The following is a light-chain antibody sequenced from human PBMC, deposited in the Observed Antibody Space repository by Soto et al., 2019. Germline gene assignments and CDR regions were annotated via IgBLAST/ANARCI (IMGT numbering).Light chain of an antibody. CDR1: QSVSSL. CDR2: GAS. J-gene: IGKJ4*01. CDR3: QQYNNWPLT. Sequence: EVVMTQSPATLSVSPGERATPSCRASQSVSSLLAWYQQKPGQAPRLLIYGASTRATGIPDRFSASGSGTEFALTISSLQSGDFAVYYCQQYNNWPLTFGGGTKVEIK. V-gene: IGKV3-15*01.